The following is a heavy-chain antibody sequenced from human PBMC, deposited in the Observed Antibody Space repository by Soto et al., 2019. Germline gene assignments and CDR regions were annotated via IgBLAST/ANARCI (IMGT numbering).Heavy chain of an antibody. D-gene: IGHD2-2*01. CDR3: AKDNCISTSCYRLYNWFDP. J-gene: IGHJ5*02. Sequence: GGSLRLSCAVSGFTFNSYSMNWVRQAPGKGLEWVSSISSFSNYMYYTDSVKGRFTISRDNSKNTLYLQMNNLRAEDTAVYYCAKDNCISTSCYRLYNWFDPWGQGTLVTVSS. V-gene: IGHV3-21*01. CDR2: ISSFSNYM. CDR1: GFTFNSYS.